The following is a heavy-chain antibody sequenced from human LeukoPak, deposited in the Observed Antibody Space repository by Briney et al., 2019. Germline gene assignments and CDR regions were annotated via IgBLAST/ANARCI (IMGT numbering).Heavy chain of an antibody. J-gene: IGHJ4*02. V-gene: IGHV4-59*01. D-gene: IGHD3-10*01. CDR1: GGSISSYY. CDR2: IYYSGST. CDR3: ARGGYYHEY. Sequence: PSETLSLTCTVSGGSISSYYWSWIRQPPGKGLEWIGYIYYSGSTNYNPSLKSRVAISVDTSKNQFSLKLSSVTAADTAVYYCARGGYYHEYWGQGTLVTVSS.